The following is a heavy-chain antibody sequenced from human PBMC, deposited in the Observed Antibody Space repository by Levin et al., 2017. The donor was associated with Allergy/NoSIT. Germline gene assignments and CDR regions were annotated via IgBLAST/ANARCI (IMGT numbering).Heavy chain of an antibody. V-gene: IGHV3-74*03. CDR3: ARGKYYGLDV. CDR1: GFTFSSYA. J-gene: IGHJ6*02. D-gene: IGHD6-6*01. CDR2: LHTDGSGT. Sequence: GGSLRLSCAASGFTFSSYAMHWVRQPPGKGLEWVSRLHTDGSGTTYADSVKGRFTISRDNAKNTLHLQMSSLRAEDTAVYYCARGKYYGLDVWGQGTTVTVSS.